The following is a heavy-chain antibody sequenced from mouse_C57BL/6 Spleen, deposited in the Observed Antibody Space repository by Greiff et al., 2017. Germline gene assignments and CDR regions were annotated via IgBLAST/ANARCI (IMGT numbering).Heavy chain of an antibody. Sequence: QVQLQQSGPELVKPGASVKISCKASGYAFSSSWMNWVKQRPGKGLEWIGRIYPGDGDTNYNGKFKGKATLTADKSSSTAYMQLSSLTSEDSAVYFCARESYYGYDDYYAMDYWGQGTSVTVSS. V-gene: IGHV1-82*01. CDR2: IYPGDGDT. CDR3: ARESYYGYDDYYAMDY. CDR1: GYAFSSSW. D-gene: IGHD2-9*01. J-gene: IGHJ4*01.